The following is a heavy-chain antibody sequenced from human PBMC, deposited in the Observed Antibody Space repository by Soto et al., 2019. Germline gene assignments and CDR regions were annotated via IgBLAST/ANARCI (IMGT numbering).Heavy chain of an antibody. Sequence: GSLRLSWTVSGFTFGNYGMNWVRQAPGKGLEWVSTISGSGDSTYYADSVKGRFTISRDNSKNRLYLQMNSLSAEDTAVYYCASKLTFGGSSDYWGQGTLVTVSS. CDR3: ASKLTFGGSSDY. CDR2: ISGSGDST. V-gene: IGHV3-23*01. CDR1: GFTFGNYG. D-gene: IGHD2-15*01. J-gene: IGHJ4*02.